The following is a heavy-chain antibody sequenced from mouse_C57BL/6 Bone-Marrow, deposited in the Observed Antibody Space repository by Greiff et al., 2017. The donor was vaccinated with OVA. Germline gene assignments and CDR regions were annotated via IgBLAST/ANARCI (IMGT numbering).Heavy chain of an antibody. CDR1: GFTFSSYA. CDR2: ISSGGDYI. CDR3: TSLVYDGYYYAMDY. V-gene: IGHV5-9-1*02. Sequence: EVKLVESGEGLVKPGGSLKLSCAASGFTFSSYAMSWVRQTPEKRLEWVAYISSGGDYIYYADTVKGRFTISRDNARNTLYLQMSSLKSEDTAMYYCTSLVYDGYYYAMDYWGQGTSVTVSS. D-gene: IGHD2-3*01. J-gene: IGHJ4*01.